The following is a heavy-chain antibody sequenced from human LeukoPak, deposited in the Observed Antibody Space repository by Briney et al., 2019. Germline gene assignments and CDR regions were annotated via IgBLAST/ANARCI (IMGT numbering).Heavy chain of an antibody. D-gene: IGHD3-3*01. CDR3: ARDQCDTWSRRGNFDS. J-gene: IGHJ4*02. CDR2: IKLDGSEK. Sequence: GGSLRLSCVASGFSFGKYWMSWVRQAPGKGLEWVANIKLDGSEKNYVDSVKGRFTISRDNTKNSLYLQMNSLRAEDTAVFYCARDQCDTWSRRGNFDSWGQGTLVIVSS. V-gene: IGHV3-7*03. CDR1: GFSFGKYW.